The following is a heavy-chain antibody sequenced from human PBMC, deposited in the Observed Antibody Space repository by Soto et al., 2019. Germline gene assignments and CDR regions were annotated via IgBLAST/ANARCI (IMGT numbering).Heavy chain of an antibody. J-gene: IGHJ4*02. D-gene: IGHD2-2*01. Sequence: GASLKISCKGSGYSFTSYWISWVRQMPGKGLEWMGRIDPSDSYTNYSPSLQGHVTISADKSISTAYLQWSSLKASDTAMYYCARRRWIPAARQYYFDYWGQGTLVTVSS. CDR2: IDPSDSYT. CDR1: GYSFTSYW. V-gene: IGHV5-10-1*01. CDR3: ARRRWIPAARQYYFDY.